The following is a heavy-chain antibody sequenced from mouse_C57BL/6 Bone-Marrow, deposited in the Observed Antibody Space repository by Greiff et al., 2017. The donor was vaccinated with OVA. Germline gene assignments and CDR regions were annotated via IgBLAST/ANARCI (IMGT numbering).Heavy chain of an antibody. Sequence: EVKLQESGPVLVKPGASVKMSCKASGYTFTDYYMNWVKQSHGKSLEWIGVINPYNGGTSYNQKFKGKATLTVDKSSSTAYMELNSLTSEDSAVYYCARRGSSGFAYWGQGSLVTVSA. CDR2: INPYNGGT. J-gene: IGHJ3*01. CDR3: ARRGSSGFAY. CDR1: GYTFTDYY. V-gene: IGHV1-19*01. D-gene: IGHD3-2*02.